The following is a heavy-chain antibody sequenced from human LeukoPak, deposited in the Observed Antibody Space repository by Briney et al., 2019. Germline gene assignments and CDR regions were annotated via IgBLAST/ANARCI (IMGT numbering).Heavy chain of an antibody. CDR1: GFTFSSYW. V-gene: IGHV3-74*01. CDR2: INSDGSAT. CDR3: TRDHGLDV. J-gene: IGHJ6*02. Sequence: GGSLRLSCTASGFTFSSYWMSWVRQAPGKGLMWVSQINSDGSATSCADPVKGRCTISRDNAKNMLYLEMNSLRVEDTAVYFCTRDHGLDVWGQGTTVTVSS.